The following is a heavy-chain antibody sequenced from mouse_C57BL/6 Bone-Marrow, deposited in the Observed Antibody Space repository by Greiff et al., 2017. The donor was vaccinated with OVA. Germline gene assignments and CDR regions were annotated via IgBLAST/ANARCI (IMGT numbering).Heavy chain of an antibody. D-gene: IGHD2-1*01. CDR3: TSYGNFDY. Sequence: EVQLQQSGAELVRPGASVKLSCTASGFNIKDDYMHWVKQRPEQGLEWIGWIDPENGDTEYASQFQGKATITADTSSNTAYLHLSSLTSEDTAVYYCTSYGNFDYWGQGTTLTVSS. J-gene: IGHJ2*01. CDR1: GFNIKDDY. CDR2: IDPENGDT. V-gene: IGHV14-4*01.